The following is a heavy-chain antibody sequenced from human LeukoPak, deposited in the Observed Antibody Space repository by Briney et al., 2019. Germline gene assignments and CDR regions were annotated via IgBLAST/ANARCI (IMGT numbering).Heavy chain of an antibody. J-gene: IGHJ4*02. Sequence: GGTLRLSCAASGFTFSIYGMTWVRQAPGKGLEWVSAISNSGYSTYYADSVKDRFTISRDNSKNTLYLQMNSLRAEDTAVYYCAKDRGYCSGGSCSNFDYWGQGTLVTVSS. CDR1: GFTFSIYG. CDR2: ISNSGYST. D-gene: IGHD2-15*01. CDR3: AKDRGYCSGGSCSNFDY. V-gene: IGHV3-23*01.